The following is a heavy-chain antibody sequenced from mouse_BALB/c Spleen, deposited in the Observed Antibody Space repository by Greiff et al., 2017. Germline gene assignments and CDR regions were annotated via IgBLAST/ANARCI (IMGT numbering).Heavy chain of an antibody. CDR2: INSNGGST. CDR1: GFTFSSYG. CDR3: ARDGGYYEGAMDY. J-gene: IGHJ4*01. V-gene: IGHV5-6-3*01. Sequence: EVQGVESGGGLVQPGGSLKLSCAASGFTFSSYGMSWVRQTPDKRLELVATINSNGGSTYYPDSVKGRFTISRDNAKNTLYLQMSSLKSEDTAMYYCARDGGYYEGAMDYWGQGTSVTVSS. D-gene: IGHD2-3*01.